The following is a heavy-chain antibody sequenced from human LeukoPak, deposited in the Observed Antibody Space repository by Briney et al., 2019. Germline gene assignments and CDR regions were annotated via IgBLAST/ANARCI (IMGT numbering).Heavy chain of an antibody. CDR1: GYTFTSYA. CDR3: ARGPFSTVVVAATDLDC. V-gene: IGHV7-4-1*02. J-gene: IGHJ4*02. Sequence: ASVKLSCEASGYTFTSYAMNWVRQAPGQGLEWMGWINTNTGNPTYAQGFTGRFVFSLDTSVSTAYLQISSIKAEDTAVYYCARGPFSTVVVAATDLDCGGQGTVVTVSS. D-gene: IGHD2-15*01. CDR2: INTNTGNP.